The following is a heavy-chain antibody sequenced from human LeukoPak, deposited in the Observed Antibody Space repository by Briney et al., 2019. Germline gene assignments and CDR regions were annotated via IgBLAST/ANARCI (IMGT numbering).Heavy chain of an antibody. CDR2: IYYSGST. CDR3: ARAGGGCSGGSCYFEFDY. J-gene: IGHJ4*02. D-gene: IGHD2-15*01. Sequence: SETLSLTCTVSGGSISSGGYYWGWIRQHPGRGREGIVYIYYSGSTYYNPALKSRVTISVDTSKNQFSLKLSSVTAADTAVYYCARAGGGCSGGSCYFEFDYWGQGTLVTVSS. V-gene: IGHV4-31*03. CDR1: GGSISSGGYY.